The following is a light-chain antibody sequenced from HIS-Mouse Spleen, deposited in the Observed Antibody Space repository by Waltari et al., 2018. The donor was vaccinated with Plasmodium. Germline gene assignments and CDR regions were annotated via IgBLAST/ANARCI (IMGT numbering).Light chain of an antibody. CDR1: SSDVGGYNF. V-gene: IGLV2-11*01. J-gene: IGLJ3*02. Sequence: QSALTQPRSVSGSPGQSVTISFTGTSSDVGGYNFFPWYQQHPGKAPKLMIYDVSKRPSGVPDRFSGSKSGNTASLTISGLQAEDEADYYCCSYAGSYTWVFGGGTKLTVL. CDR3: CSYAGSYTWV. CDR2: DVS.